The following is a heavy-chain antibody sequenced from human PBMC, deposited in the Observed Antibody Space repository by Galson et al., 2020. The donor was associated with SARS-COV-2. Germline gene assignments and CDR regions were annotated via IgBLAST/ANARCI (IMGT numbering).Heavy chain of an antibody. Sequence: ASVKVSCKVSGYTLTELSMHWVRQAPGKGLEWMGGFDPEDGETIYAQKFQGRVTMTEDTSTDTAYMELSSLRSEDTAVYYCATAPAVFGVVIPPDYWGQGTLVTVSS. CDR2: FDPEDGET. CDR1: GYTLTELS. CDR3: ATAPAVFGVVIPPDY. J-gene: IGHJ4*02. V-gene: IGHV1-24*01. D-gene: IGHD3-3*01.